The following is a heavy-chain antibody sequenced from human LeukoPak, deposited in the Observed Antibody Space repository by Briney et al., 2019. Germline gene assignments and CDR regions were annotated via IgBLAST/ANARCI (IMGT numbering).Heavy chain of an antibody. CDR3: VRGGGKYQLLLDY. D-gene: IGHD2-2*01. Sequence: ASVKVSCKASGYTFISYDINWVRQAAGQGPEWMGWMNTKSGNTGYAQKFQGRVTMTRNTSRTTAYMELSSLRSEDTAVYYCVRGGGKYQLLLDYWGQGTLVTVSS. V-gene: IGHV1-8*01. J-gene: IGHJ4*02. CDR1: GYTFISYD. CDR2: MNTKSGNT.